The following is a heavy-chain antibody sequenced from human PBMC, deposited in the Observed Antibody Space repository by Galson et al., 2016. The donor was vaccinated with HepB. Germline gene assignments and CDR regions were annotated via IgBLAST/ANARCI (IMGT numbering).Heavy chain of an antibody. Sequence: SLRLSCAASGFPFSTYCMTWVRQAPGKGPEWVAVIKPDGREIQYVDSVKGRFTISRDDGKNSLYLQMNTLRAEDTAIYYCARDQGSAAADYWGQGTLVTVSS. D-gene: IGHD2-2*01. CDR1: GFPFSTYC. J-gene: IGHJ4*02. V-gene: IGHV3-7*01. CDR2: IKPDGREI. CDR3: ARDQGSAAADY.